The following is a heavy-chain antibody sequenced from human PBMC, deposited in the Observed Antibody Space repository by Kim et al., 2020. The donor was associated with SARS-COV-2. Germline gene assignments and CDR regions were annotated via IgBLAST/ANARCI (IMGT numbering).Heavy chain of an antibody. Sequence: SETLSLTCTVSGVSISSYYWSWIRQPPGKGLEWIWYINYSGSTIYNPSPKSRVTISVDTYKNQFLLKLSSVIAADTAAVYCSSGIGAADTTPDNWGQGTL. CDR3: SSGIGAADTTPDN. V-gene: IGHV4-59*08. CDR2: INYSGST. D-gene: IGHD6-13*01. CDR1: GVSISSYY. J-gene: IGHJ4*02.